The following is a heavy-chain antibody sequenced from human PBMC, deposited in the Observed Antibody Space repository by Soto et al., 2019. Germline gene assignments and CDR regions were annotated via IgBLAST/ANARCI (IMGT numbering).Heavy chain of an antibody. CDR2: IYYSGST. V-gene: IGHV4-59*01. CDR1: GGSISSYY. J-gene: IGHJ6*02. D-gene: IGHD1-1*01. CDR3: AREGTTVDSYYYYGMDV. Sequence: QVQLQESGPGLVKPSETLSLTCTVSGGSISSYYWSWIRQPPGKGLEWIGYIYYSGSTNYNPSLMRRVTISVDTSKNQFSLKLSSVTAADTAVYYCAREGTTVDSYYYYGMDVWGQGTTVTVSS.